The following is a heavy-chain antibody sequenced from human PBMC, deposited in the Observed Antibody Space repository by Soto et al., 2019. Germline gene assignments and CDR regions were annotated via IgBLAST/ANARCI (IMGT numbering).Heavy chain of an antibody. CDR3: AREHSSGWYGYYYYGMDV. CDR2: INPSGGST. J-gene: IGHJ6*02. CDR1: GYTFTSYY. V-gene: IGHV1-46*01. Sequence: VASVKVSCKASGYTFTSYYMHWARQAPGQGLEWMGIINPSGGSTSYAQKFQGRVTMTRDTSTSTVYMELSSLRSEDTAVYYCAREHSSGWYGYYYYGMDVWGQGTTVTVSS. D-gene: IGHD6-19*01.